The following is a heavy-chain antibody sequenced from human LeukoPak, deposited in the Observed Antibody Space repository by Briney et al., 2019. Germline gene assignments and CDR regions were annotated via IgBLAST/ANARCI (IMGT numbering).Heavy chain of an antibody. D-gene: IGHD3-9*01. CDR1: GFSLNSYS. CDR2: ISGSGDNT. J-gene: IGHJ6*03. Sequence: GGSPRLSGVASGFSLNSYSMSWVRQAPGKGLEWVSTISGSGDNTYYADSVKGRFTISRDKSKNTLYLQMNSLRAEDTAVYYCAKDQLAYYDILTGRYYFYMDVWGKGTTVTVSS. V-gene: IGHV3-23*01. CDR3: AKDQLAYYDILTGRYYFYMDV.